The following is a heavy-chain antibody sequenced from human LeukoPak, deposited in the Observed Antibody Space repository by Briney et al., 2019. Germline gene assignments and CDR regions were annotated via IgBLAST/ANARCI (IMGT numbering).Heavy chain of an antibody. J-gene: IGHJ6*02. CDR3: AGELPLGVYGMDV. D-gene: IGHD3-16*01. V-gene: IGHV4-61*01. CDR1: GGSISSSSYY. Sequence: SETLSLTCTVSGGSISSSSYYWSWIRQPPGKGLEWIGYIYYSGSTNYNPSLKSRVTISVDTSKNQFSLKLSSVTAADTAVYYCAGELPLGVYGMDVWGQGTTVTVSS. CDR2: IYYSGST.